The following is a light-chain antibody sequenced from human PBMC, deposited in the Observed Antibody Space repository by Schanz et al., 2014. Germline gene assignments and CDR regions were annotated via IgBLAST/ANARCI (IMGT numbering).Light chain of an antibody. V-gene: IGKV3-20*01. CDR1: QSVGTSF. Sequence: EIVLLQSPDTLSLSPGERATLSCRPSQSVGTSFLGWYQQKPGQAPRLLIYGTFNRVIGIPDRFSGSASGTDFTLTISRLEPEDFAVYYCQQYATLPRTFGQGTKVEV. J-gene: IGKJ1*01. CDR3: QQYATLPRT. CDR2: GTF.